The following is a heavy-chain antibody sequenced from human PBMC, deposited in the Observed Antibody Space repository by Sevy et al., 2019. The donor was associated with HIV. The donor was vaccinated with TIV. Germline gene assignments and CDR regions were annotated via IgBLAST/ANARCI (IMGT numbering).Heavy chain of an antibody. CDR1: GFTFSSYS. V-gene: IGHV3-48*02. CDR3: AGEGGAVAGRARLYYYYGMDV. CDR2: ISSSSSTI. D-gene: IGHD6-19*01. J-gene: IGHJ6*02. Sequence: GGSLRLSCAASGFTFSSYSMNWVRQAPGKGLEWVSYISSSSSTIYYADSVKGRFTISRDNAKNSLYLQMNSLRDEDTAVYYWAGEGGAVAGRARLYYYYGMDVWGQGTTVTVSS.